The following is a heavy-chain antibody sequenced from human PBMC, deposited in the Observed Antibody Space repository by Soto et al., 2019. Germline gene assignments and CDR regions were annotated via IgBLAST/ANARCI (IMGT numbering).Heavy chain of an antibody. Sequence: QVQLQESGPGLVKPSETLSLTCTVSGGSVSSGSYYWSWIRQPPGKGLEWIGYIYYSGSTNYNPALKSRATIXXDXSXTQFSLKLSSVTAADTAVYYWARFGEFSYYCYGMAVWGQGTTVTVSS. CDR3: ARFGEFSYYCYGMAV. D-gene: IGHD3-10*01. V-gene: IGHV4-61*01. CDR2: IYYSGST. J-gene: IGHJ6*02. CDR1: GGSVSSGSYY.